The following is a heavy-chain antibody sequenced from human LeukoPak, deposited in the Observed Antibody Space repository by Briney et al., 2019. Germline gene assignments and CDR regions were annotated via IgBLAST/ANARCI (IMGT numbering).Heavy chain of an antibody. J-gene: IGHJ4*02. V-gene: IGHV3-30-3*01. CDR2: ISYDGSNK. CDR3: ARDPAFGRGCFDY. D-gene: IGHD6-19*01. Sequence: GGSLRLSCAASGFTFSSYAMHWVRQAPGKGLEWVAVISYDGSNKYYADSVKGRFTISRDNSKNTLYLQMNSLRAEDTAVYYCARDPAFGRGCFDYWGQGTLVTVSS. CDR1: GFTFSSYA.